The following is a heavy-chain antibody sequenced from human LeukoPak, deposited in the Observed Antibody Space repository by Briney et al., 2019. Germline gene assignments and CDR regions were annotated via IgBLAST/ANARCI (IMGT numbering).Heavy chain of an antibody. CDR1: GYTFTIYG. V-gene: IGHV1-18*01. CDR3: ARGGFGNDAFDI. J-gene: IGHJ3*02. CDR2: ISAYNGNT. Sequence: AAVTVSFKASGYTFTIYGITWLRQAPGQGLEWMGWISAYNGNTNSAQKLQGRVTMTTDTSTSTAYMELRSLRSDDTAVYYCARGGFGNDAFDIWGQGTMVTVSS. D-gene: IGHD3-10*01.